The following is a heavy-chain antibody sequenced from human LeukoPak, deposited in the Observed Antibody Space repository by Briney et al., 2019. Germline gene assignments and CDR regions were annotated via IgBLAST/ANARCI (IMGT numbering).Heavy chain of an antibody. V-gene: IGHV1-24*01. CDR2: FDPEDGET. CDR1: GYTLTELS. Sequence: ASVKVSCTVSGYTLTELSMHWVRQAPGKGLEWMGGFDPEDGETIYAQKFQGRVTMTEDTSTDTAYMELSSLRSGDTAVYYCATAAMVRGVIRGLFDPWGQGTLVTVSS. D-gene: IGHD3-10*01. CDR3: ATAAMVRGVIRGLFDP. J-gene: IGHJ5*02.